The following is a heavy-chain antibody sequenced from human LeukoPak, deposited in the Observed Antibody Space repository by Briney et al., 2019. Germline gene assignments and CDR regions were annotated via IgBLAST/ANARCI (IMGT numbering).Heavy chain of an antibody. V-gene: IGHV3-66*01. CDR2: IYSGGST. CDR1: EFSVGSNY. D-gene: IGHD3-10*01. CDR3: ARMTMVRGVIWWFDP. Sequence: GGSLRLSCAASEFSVGSNYMSWVRQAPGKGLEWVSVIYSGGSTHYADSVKGRFTISRDNSKNTLYLQMNSLRAEDTAVYYCARMTMVRGVIWWFDPWGQGTLVTVSS. J-gene: IGHJ5*02.